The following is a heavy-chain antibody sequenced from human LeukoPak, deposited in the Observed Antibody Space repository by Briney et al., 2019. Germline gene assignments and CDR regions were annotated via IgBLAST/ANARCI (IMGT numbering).Heavy chain of an antibody. D-gene: IGHD5-12*01. CDR2: INTDTGNP. CDR3: ARDPETRVPTSIDY. Sequence: ASVKVSCKASGYTFTSYATNWVRQAPGQGLEWMGWINTDTGNPTYAQGFTGRFVFSLDTSVSTAYLQISSLKSEDTAVYYCARDPETRVPTSIDYWGQGTLVTVSS. V-gene: IGHV7-4-1*02. CDR1: GYTFTSYA. J-gene: IGHJ4*02.